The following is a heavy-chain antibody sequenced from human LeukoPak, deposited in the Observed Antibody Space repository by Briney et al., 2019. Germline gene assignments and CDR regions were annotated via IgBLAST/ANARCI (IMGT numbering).Heavy chain of an antibody. V-gene: IGHV3-23*01. D-gene: IGHD3-22*01. CDR3: AKVKSMIVFEVRDTRYSPPYFDY. Sequence: GGSLRLSCAASGFTFSSYAMSWVRQAPGKGLEWVSAISGSGGSTYYADSVKGRFTISRDNSKNTLYLQMNSLRAEDTAVYYCAKVKSMIVFEVRDTRYSPPYFDYWGQGTLVTVSS. J-gene: IGHJ4*02. CDR2: ISGSGGST. CDR1: GFTFSSYA.